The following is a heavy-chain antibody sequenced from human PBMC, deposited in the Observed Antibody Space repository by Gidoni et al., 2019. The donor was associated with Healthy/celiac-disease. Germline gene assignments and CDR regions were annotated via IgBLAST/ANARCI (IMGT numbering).Heavy chain of an antibody. D-gene: IGHD5-12*01. V-gene: IGHV3-15*01. Sequence: EVQLVESGGGLVKPGGSLRLSCAASGFTCSNAWLIWVRQPPRKGLEWVGRIKSKTDGGTTDYAAPVKGRFTISRDDSKNTLYLQMNSLKTEDTAVYYCTTPLAPDQDYDYYRVGGRTDAFDIWGQGTMVTVSS. CDR2: IKSKTDGGTT. CDR1: GFTCSNAW. CDR3: TTPLAPDQDYDYYRVGGRTDAFDI. J-gene: IGHJ3*02.